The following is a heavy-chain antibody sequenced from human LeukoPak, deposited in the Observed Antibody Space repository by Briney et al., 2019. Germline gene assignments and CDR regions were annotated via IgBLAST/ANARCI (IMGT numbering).Heavy chain of an antibody. CDR1: GYTFTGYY. D-gene: IGHD1-26*01. J-gene: IGHJ4*02. V-gene: IGHV1-2*02. CDR3: NGHAVGAKGGY. CDR2: INPNSGGT. Sequence: ASVKVTCKASGYTFTGYYMHWVRQAPGQGLEWMGWINPNSGGTNYAQKFQGRVTMTRDTSISTAYMELSRLRSDDTAVYYCNGHAVGAKGGYWGQGTLVTVSS.